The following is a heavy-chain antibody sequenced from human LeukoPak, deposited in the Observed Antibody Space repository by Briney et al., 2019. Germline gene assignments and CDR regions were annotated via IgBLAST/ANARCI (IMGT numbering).Heavy chain of an antibody. J-gene: IGHJ4*02. Sequence: SQTLSLTCTVSGGSISSGDYYWSWIRQPPGKGLEWIGYIYYSGSTYYNPSLKSRVTISVDTSKNQFSLKLSSVTAADTAVYYCARSRNYYDSSGVDYWGQGTLVTVSS. CDR2: IYYSGST. CDR1: GGSISSGDYY. D-gene: IGHD3-22*01. CDR3: ARSRNYYDSSGVDY. V-gene: IGHV4-30-4*01.